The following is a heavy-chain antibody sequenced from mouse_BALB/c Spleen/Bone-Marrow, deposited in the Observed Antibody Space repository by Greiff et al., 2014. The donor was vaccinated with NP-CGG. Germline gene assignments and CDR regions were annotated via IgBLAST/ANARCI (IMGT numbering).Heavy chain of an antibody. D-gene: IGHD4-1*01. V-gene: IGHV1S81*02. J-gene: IGHJ2*01. Sequence: VKLEESGAELVKPGTSVKLSCKASGYTFTTYYMHWVKQRPGQGLEWIGEINPNNGGTNFKEKFKSKATLTVDKSSSTAYMQLSSLTSEDSAVYYCTRGRTWDFDYWGQGTTLTVSS. CDR3: TRGRTWDFDY. CDR1: GYTFTTYY. CDR2: INPNNGGT.